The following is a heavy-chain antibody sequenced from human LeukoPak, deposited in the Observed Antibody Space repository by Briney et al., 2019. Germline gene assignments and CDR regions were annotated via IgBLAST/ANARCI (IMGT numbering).Heavy chain of an antibody. V-gene: IGHV3-21*01. CDR1: GFTFSSYA. CDR3: ARGGGWYNY. Sequence: PGGSLRLSCAASGFTFSSYAMNWVRQAPGKGLEWVSYISSSTNYIYYADSVKGRFTISRDNAKNSLYLQMNSLRAEDTAVYYCARGGGWYNYWGQGPLVTVPS. CDR2: ISSSTNYI. D-gene: IGHD6-19*01. J-gene: IGHJ4*02.